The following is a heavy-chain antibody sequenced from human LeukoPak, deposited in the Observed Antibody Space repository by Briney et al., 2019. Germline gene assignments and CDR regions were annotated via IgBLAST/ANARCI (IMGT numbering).Heavy chain of an antibody. J-gene: IGHJ4*02. D-gene: IGHD1-26*01. Sequence: GGSLRLSCAGSGFTFSSAWMHWVRQAPGKGLVWVSRITSDGSTNYADSVMGRSTISRDNAKNTLYLQMTSLTADDTGVYYCARTATGSYYNYWGQGTLVTVSS. V-gene: IGHV3-74*01. CDR1: GFTFSSAW. CDR3: ARTATGSYYNY. CDR2: ITSDGST.